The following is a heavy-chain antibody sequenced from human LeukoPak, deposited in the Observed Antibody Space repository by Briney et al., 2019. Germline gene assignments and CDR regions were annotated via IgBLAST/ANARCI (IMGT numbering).Heavy chain of an antibody. V-gene: IGHV4-59*01. Sequence: PSQTLSLTCTVSGGSISGYYWNWIRQPPGKGLEGSGYIYYTGSTNYNPSLKSRVTISADTSKNQFALKLSSVIAADTAVYYCARMEEDSSVYYFHRYYFDYWGQGTLVTVSS. CDR2: IYYTGST. D-gene: IGHD3-22*01. CDR1: GGSISGYY. CDR3: ARMEEDSSVYYFHRYYFDY. J-gene: IGHJ4*02.